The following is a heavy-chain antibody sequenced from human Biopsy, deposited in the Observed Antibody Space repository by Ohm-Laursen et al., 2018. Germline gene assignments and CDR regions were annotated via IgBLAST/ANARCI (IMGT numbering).Heavy chain of an antibody. V-gene: IGHV1-46*01. CDR3: ARDRIELEATPTNADYYYFGMDV. CDR2: IAPRGPAA. J-gene: IGHJ6*02. CDR1: GYMFLRYY. D-gene: IGHD1-26*01. Sequence: SVKASCTASGYMFLRYYIHWVRQAPGKGLEWMGIIAPRGPAATYAQKFQGRPIMTTDTSTATVYMQLGNLTSEATAVYFCARDRIELEATPTNADYYYFGMDVWGQGTTVTVS.